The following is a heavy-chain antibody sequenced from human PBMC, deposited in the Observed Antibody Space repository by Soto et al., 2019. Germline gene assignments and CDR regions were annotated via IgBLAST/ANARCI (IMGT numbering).Heavy chain of an antibody. V-gene: IGHV1-18*01. CDR1: GYSFTSYG. CDR3: ARDVPDTSLFFYYYGMDV. J-gene: IGHJ6*02. CDR2: ISTDNGNT. D-gene: IGHD2-21*01. Sequence: QVHLVQSGAEVRKPGASVKVSCKASGYSFTSYGISWVRQAPGQGLEWMGWISTDNGNTNYAHNLQGRVSMTIDPSTSTAYMELWSLGSDDTAVYHCARDVPDTSLFFYYYGMDVWGQGTTVTVSS.